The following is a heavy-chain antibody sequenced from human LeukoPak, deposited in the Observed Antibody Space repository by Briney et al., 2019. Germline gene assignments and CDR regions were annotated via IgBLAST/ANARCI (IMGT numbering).Heavy chain of an antibody. V-gene: IGHV4-34*01. D-gene: IGHD3-22*01. CDR1: GGSFSGYY. J-gene: IGHJ4*02. CDR2: INHSGST. CDR3: ARGRRYYDSSGYYYGSVYYFDY. Sequence: TSETLSLTCAVYGGSFSGYYWSWIRQPPGKGLEWIGEINHSGSTNYNPSLKSRVTISVDTSKNQFSLKLSSVTAADTAVYYCARGRRYYDSSGYYYGSVYYFDYWGQGTLVTVSS.